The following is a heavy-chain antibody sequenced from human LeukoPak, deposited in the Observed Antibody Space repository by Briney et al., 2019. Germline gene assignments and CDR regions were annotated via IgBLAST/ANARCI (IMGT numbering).Heavy chain of an antibody. J-gene: IGHJ3*01. CDR3: VESNTVNAIEL. CDR2: ISRSGSTT. Sequence: PGGSLRLSCAASGFTYSSYEMNWVRQAPGKGLEWVSYISRSGSTTNYADSVKGRFTISRDNAKNSLYLQMNSLRAEDTAVYYCVESNTVNAIELWGQGTMVTVSS. V-gene: IGHV3-48*03. CDR1: GFTYSSYE. D-gene: IGHD4-17*01.